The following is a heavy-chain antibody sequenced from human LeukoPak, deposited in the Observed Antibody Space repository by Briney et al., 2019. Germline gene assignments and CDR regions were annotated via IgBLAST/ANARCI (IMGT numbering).Heavy chain of an antibody. Sequence: GGSLRLSCAASGFTFSSYAMSWVRHAPGKGLEWVSAISGSGGSTYYADSVKGRFTISRDNSKNTLYLQMNSLRAEDTAVYYCAKVQLWPRMAWFDYWGQGTLVTVSS. V-gene: IGHV3-23*01. CDR1: GFTFSSYA. D-gene: IGHD5-18*01. CDR2: ISGSGGST. CDR3: AKVQLWPRMAWFDY. J-gene: IGHJ4*02.